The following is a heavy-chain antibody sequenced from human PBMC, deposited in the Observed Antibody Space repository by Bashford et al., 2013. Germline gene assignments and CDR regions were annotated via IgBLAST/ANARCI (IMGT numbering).Heavy chain of an antibody. CDR2: IIPILGIA. CDR1: GGTFSSYA. J-gene: IGHJ6*02. CDR3: ARGAEMATTLYYYYGMDV. D-gene: IGHD5-24*01. Sequence: VASVKVSCKASGGTFSSYAISWVRQAPGQGLEWMGGIIPILGIANYAQKFQGRVTITADKSTSTAYMELSSLRSEDTAVYYCARGAEMATTLYYYYGMDVWGQGTTVTVSS. V-gene: IGHV1-69*10.